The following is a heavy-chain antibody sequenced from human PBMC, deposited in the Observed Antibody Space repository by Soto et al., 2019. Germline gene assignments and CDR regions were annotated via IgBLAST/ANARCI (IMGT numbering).Heavy chain of an antibody. D-gene: IGHD1-1*01. CDR3: ARDQLEGNWFDP. CDR2: IYHSGST. V-gene: IGHV4-30-2*01. CDR1: GGSISSGGYS. J-gene: IGHJ5*02. Sequence: QLQLQESGSGLVRPSQTLSLNCAVSGGSISSGGYSWNWIRQPPGKGLEWIGYIYHSGSTLYNPCLKSRVTISVDKSKNQFSLKLTSVTAADTAVYYCARDQLEGNWFDPWGQGTLVTVSS.